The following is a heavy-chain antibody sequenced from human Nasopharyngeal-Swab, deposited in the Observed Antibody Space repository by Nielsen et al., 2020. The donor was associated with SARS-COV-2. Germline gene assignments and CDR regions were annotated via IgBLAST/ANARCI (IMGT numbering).Heavy chain of an antibody. D-gene: IGHD5-12*01. V-gene: IGHV3-30*02. J-gene: IGHJ4*02. CDR2: IRYDGSNK. CDR1: GFTFSSYG. Sequence: GESLRISCAASGFTFSSYGMHWVRQAPGKGLEWVAFIRYDGSNKYYADSVKGRFTISRDNSKNTLYLQMNSLRAEDTAVYYCAKDGDRDGYDDFCLDYWGQGTLVTASS. CDR3: AKDGDRDGYDDFCLDY.